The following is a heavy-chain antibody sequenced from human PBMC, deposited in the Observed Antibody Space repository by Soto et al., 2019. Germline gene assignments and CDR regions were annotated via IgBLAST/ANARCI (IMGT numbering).Heavy chain of an antibody. J-gene: IGHJ3*02. Sequence: GGSLRLSCAASGFIFSDYYMSWIRQAPGRGLEWVSYISSSSSYTNYADSVKGRFTVSRDNAKNSLYLQMNSLRVEDTAIYYCARGNVVVTAINAVDAFDIWGQGTMVTVSS. D-gene: IGHD2-21*02. CDR1: GFIFSDYY. CDR2: ISSSSSYT. V-gene: IGHV3-11*06. CDR3: ARGNVVVTAINAVDAFDI.